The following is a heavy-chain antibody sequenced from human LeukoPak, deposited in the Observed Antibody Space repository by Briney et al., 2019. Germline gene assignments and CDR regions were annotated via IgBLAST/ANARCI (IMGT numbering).Heavy chain of an antibody. V-gene: IGHV4-59*01. D-gene: IGHD1-26*01. CDR3: ARSRVGATKGSFDY. J-gene: IGHJ4*02. CDR2: IYYSGST. Sequence: PSETLSLTCTASGGSISSYYWSWIRQPPGKGLEWIGYIYYSGSTNYNPSLKSRVTISVDTSKNQFSLKLSSVTAADTAVYYCARSRVGATKGSFDYWGQGTLVTVSS. CDR1: GGSISSYY.